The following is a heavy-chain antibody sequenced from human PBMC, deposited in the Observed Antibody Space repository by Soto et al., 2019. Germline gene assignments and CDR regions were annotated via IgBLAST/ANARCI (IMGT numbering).Heavy chain of an antibody. CDR2: IIPISETT. CDR3: ARALLSHSYDSGGYGSYFHGMDV. D-gene: IGHD3-22*01. V-gene: IGHV1-69*06. J-gene: IGHJ6*02. Sequence: SVKVSCMASVGTFSRLPINWLRQPPSQGLAWMGGIIPISETTNYAQIFQERVSIVADISTTTAYMELSRLTFEDTAVYYCARALLSHSYDSGGYGSYFHGMDVWGQGTPVTVSS. CDR1: VGTFSRLP.